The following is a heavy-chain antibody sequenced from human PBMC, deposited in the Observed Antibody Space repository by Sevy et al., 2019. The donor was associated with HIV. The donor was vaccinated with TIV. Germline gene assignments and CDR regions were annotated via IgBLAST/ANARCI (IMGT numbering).Heavy chain of an antibody. CDR1: EFAFNIHN. CDR3: ARTFSFSWYDY. D-gene: IGHD6-13*01. CDR2: ISTSSNNI. J-gene: IGHJ4*02. V-gene: IGHV3-21*01. Sequence: GGSLRLSCVASEFAFNIHNMSWVRQAPGKGLEWVSSISTSSNNIYYADSVEGRFTISTDNAKNSLYLQMNSLRAEDTTVYYCARTFSFSWYDYWGQGTLVTVSS.